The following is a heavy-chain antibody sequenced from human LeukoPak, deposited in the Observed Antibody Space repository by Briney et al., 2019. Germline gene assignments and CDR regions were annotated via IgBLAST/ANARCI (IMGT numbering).Heavy chain of an antibody. CDR2: IYYSGST. V-gene: IGHV4-59*12. J-gene: IGHJ6*02. CDR1: GGSISSYY. CDR3: ARGYDFWSGYRPASYYYGMDV. D-gene: IGHD3-3*01. Sequence: SETLSLTCSVSGGSISSYYWSWIRQPPGKGLEWIGYIYYSGSTNYNPSLKSRVTISVDTSKNQFSLKPSSVTAADTAVYYCARGYDFWSGYRPASYYYGMDVWGQGTTVTVSS.